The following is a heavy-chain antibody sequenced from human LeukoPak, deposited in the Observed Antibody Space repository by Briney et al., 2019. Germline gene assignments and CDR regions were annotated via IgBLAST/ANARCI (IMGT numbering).Heavy chain of an antibody. J-gene: IGHJ4*02. D-gene: IGHD2-21*02. Sequence: ASVKVSCKASGYTFIANYLQWVRQAPGLGPEWLGWMHVGTGNTRYSTKFQGRVTLSRDTSINTAYMELSSLTSDDTAVYYCAREGSYCDGGDCYSFDFWGQGTLVTVSS. CDR1: GYTFIANY. V-gene: IGHV1-2*02. CDR2: MHVGTGNT. CDR3: AREGSYCDGGDCYSFDF.